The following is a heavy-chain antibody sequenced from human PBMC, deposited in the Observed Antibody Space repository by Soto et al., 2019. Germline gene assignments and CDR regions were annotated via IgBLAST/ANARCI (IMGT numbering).Heavy chain of an antibody. D-gene: IGHD3-10*01. CDR3: TRGPRPISTGTGAY. Sequence: GGSLRLSCAAFGFIFTMYWMHWVRQSPGKGLVWISRIYNDGTYSDYADSVRGRFTISRDNVNDTLYLQMNNWRAEDSGLYYCTRGPRPISTGTGAYWGQGTQVTVSS. V-gene: IGHV3-74*01. CDR2: IYNDGTYS. J-gene: IGHJ4*02. CDR1: GFIFTMYW.